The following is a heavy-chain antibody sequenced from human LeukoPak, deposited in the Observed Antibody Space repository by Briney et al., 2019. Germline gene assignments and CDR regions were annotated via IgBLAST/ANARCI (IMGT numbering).Heavy chain of an antibody. D-gene: IGHD2-2*01. J-gene: IGHJ6*03. CDR3: ARAVVPAAIFYYYYYMDV. CDR2: IYHSGST. CDR1: GYSISSGYY. V-gene: IGHV4-38-2*02. Sequence: SETLSLTCTVSGYSISSGYYWGLIRQPPGKGLEWIGSIYHSGSTYYNPSLKSRVTISVDTSKNQFSLKLSSVTAADTAVYYCARAVVPAAIFYYYYYMDVWGKGTTVTVSS.